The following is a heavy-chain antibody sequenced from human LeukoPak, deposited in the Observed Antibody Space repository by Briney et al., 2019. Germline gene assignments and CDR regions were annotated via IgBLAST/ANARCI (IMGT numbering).Heavy chain of an antibody. D-gene: IGHD5-12*01. J-gene: IGHJ5*02. Sequence: GGSLRLSCAASGFTFDDYSMSWVRQAPGKGLEWVSGINWNGGSTGYADSVKGRFTISRDNAKNSLYLQMNSLRAEDTALYHCARGSGYDPNWFDPWGQGTLVTVSS. CDR1: GFTFDDYS. CDR2: INWNGGST. V-gene: IGHV3-20*01. CDR3: ARGSGYDPNWFDP.